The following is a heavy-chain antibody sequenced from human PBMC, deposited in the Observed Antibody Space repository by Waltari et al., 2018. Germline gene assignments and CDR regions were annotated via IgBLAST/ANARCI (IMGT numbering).Heavy chain of an antibody. CDR2: TNSDGRST. D-gene: IGHD6-13*01. Sequence: EVQLVEYGGGLVQPGGYLRLSCAASGLTFSSYWMHWVRQAPGKGLVWVSRTNSDGRSTSYADAVKGRFTISRDNAKNTLYLQMNSLRAAHTAVYYCARSPSSSSWYYFDYWGQVTLVTVSS. V-gene: IGHV3-74*01. CDR3: ARSPSSSSWYYFDY. J-gene: IGHJ4*02. CDR1: GLTFSSYW.